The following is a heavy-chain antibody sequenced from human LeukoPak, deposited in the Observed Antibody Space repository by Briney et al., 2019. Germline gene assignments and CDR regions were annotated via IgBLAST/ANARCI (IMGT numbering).Heavy chain of an antibody. CDR2: IIPIFGTA. V-gene: IGHV1-69*06. J-gene: IGHJ6*03. CDR1: GGTFSSYA. CDR3: AREGSSWPYYCYYMDV. Sequence: SVKVSCKASGGTFSSYAISWVRQAPGQGLEWMGGIIPIFGTANYAQKFQGRVTITADKSTSTAYMELSSLRSEDTAVYYCAREGSSWPYYCYYMDVWGKGTTVTVSS. D-gene: IGHD6-13*01.